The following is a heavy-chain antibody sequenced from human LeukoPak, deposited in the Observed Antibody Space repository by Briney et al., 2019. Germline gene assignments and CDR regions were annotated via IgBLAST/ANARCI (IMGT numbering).Heavy chain of an antibody. D-gene: IGHD5-18*01. CDR3: ASGYTYGYVQSFDY. J-gene: IGHJ4*02. Sequence: PGGSLRLSCAASGFAFSGHYMSWIRQAPGKGLEWVSYISNSADTIYYADSVKGRFTISRDNAKRSVFLHMSSLRAEDTAVYYCASGYTYGYVQSFDYWGQGTLVTVSS. CDR1: GFAFSGHY. V-gene: IGHV3-11*01. CDR2: ISNSADTI.